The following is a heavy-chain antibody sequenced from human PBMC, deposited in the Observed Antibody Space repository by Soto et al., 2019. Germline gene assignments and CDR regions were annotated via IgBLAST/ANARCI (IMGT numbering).Heavy chain of an antibody. Sequence: SQTLSLTCVIPGDSVSSNGACWNWIRQSPSRGLEWLGRTYYKSKWFLDYAASVQSRMTINPDTSRNQFSLQLNSVTPEDTAVYYWGRVQWRGGTCFDGSGVRGQGTTVTVSS. CDR2: TYYKSKWFL. CDR1: GDSVSSNGAC. CDR3: GRVQWRGGTCFDGSGV. V-gene: IGHV6-1*01. D-gene: IGHD3-10*01. J-gene: IGHJ6*02.